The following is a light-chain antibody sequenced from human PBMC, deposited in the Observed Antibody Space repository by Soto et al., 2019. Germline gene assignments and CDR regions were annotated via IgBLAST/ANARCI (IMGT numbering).Light chain of an antibody. CDR2: TAS. CDR3: QHSYSTPYT. J-gene: IGKJ2*01. CDR1: QTINVF. Sequence: DIQMTQYPSSLSASVGDRITITCRASQTINVFLNWYQQKPGKAPKLLIYTASSLQGGVPSRFSGSGSGTDFTLTISSLQPEDFATDYCQHSYSTPYTFGQGTKLEIK. V-gene: IGKV1-39*01.